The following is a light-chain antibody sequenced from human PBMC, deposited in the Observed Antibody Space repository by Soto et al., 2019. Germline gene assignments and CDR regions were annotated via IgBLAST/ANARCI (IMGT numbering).Light chain of an antibody. Sequence: DIQMTQSPSSLSASVGDRVTITCRASQSISSYLNWFQQKPGKAPKLLIYAASSLQSGVPSRFSGSGSGTDFTLTISSLQPEDFATYYCQQSRAFGQGTKVEIK. CDR3: QQSRA. J-gene: IGKJ1*01. CDR2: AAS. V-gene: IGKV1-39*01. CDR1: QSISSY.